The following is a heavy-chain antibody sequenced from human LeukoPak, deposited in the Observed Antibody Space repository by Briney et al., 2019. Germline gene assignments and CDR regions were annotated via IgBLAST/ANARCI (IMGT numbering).Heavy chain of an antibody. CDR1: GFTSRNYA. Sequence: GGSLRLSCAAPGFTSRNYAMAWVRQAPGKGLEWVSAISGSGSNTYFADSVKGRFTISRDNSRNTLYLQMNSLRTEDTAVYYCARQVGPDYWGQGTLVTVSS. CDR3: ARQVGPDY. J-gene: IGHJ4*02. CDR2: ISGSGSNT. V-gene: IGHV3-23*01.